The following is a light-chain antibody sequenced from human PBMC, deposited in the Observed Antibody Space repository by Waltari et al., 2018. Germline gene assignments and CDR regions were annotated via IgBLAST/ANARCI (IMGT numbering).Light chain of an antibody. V-gene: IGLV2-8*01. CDR2: EVS. J-gene: IGLJ2*01. CDR3: SSYTSINHFVL. Sequence: QSALTQPPSASGSPGQSVTISCPGTDSDVGGHNSVSWYQQHPGKAPRLMIYEVSKRPSGVPDRFSGSKSGNTASLTVSGLQAEDEADYYCSSYTSINHFVLFGGGTKVTVL. CDR1: DSDVGGHNS.